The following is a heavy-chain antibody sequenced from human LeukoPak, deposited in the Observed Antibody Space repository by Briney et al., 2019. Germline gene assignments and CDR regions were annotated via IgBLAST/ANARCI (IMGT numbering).Heavy chain of an antibody. D-gene: IGHD3-22*01. J-gene: IGHJ4*02. CDR2: ISSSSSTI. V-gene: IGHV3-48*01. CDR3: ARSYYYDSSGYYGYYFDY. Sequence: GGSLRLSCAASGFTFSSYSMNWVRQAPGKGLEWVSYISSSSSTIYYADSVKGRFTISRDNSKNTLYLQMNSLRAEDTAVYYCARSYYYDSSGYYGYYFDYWGQGTLVTVSS. CDR1: GFTFSSYS.